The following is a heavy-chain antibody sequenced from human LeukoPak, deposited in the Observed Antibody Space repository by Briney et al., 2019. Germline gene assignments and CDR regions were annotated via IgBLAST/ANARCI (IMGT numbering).Heavy chain of an antibody. V-gene: IGHV1-69*05. J-gene: IGHJ4*02. CDR3: ARAYCGGDCYWNPFDY. D-gene: IGHD2-21*02. CDR1: GGTFSSYA. Sequence: SVKVSCKXSGGTFSSYAISWVRQAPGQGLEWMGGIIPIFGTANYAQKFQGRVTITTDESTSTAYMELSSLRSEDTAVYYCARAYCGGDCYWNPFDYWGQGTLVTVSS. CDR2: IIPIFGTA.